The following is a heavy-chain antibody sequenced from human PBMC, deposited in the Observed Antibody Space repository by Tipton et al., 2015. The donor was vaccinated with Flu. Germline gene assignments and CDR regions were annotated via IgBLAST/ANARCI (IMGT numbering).Heavy chain of an antibody. Sequence: QLVQSGPEVKKPGSSVKVSCKASGCTFSSYAISWVRQAPGQGLEWMGGIIPILGIANYAQKFQGRVTITADESTSTAYMELSSLRSEDTAVYYCASSDYDSSGYPYWGQGTLVTVSS. D-gene: IGHD3-22*01. CDR1: GCTFSSYA. V-gene: IGHV1-69*01. CDR2: IIPILGIA. CDR3: ASSDYDSSGYPY. J-gene: IGHJ4*02.